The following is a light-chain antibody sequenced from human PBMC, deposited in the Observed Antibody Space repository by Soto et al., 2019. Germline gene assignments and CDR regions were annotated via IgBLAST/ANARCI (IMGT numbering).Light chain of an antibody. V-gene: IGKV3-15*01. J-gene: IGKJ1*01. Sequence: EIVMTQSPATLSVSPGERATLSCRASQSVSSNLAWYQQKPGQAPRLLIYGASTRATGIPARFSGGGSGTEFTLTISSLQSEDFAVYYCQQYNDWQTFGPGTKV. CDR2: GAS. CDR1: QSVSSN. CDR3: QQYNDWQT.